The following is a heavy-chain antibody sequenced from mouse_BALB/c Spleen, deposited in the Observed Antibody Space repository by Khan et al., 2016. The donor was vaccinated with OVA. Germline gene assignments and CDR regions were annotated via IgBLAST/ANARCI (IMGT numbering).Heavy chain of an antibody. D-gene: IGHD2-13*01. V-gene: IGHV1S81*02. CDR1: GYTFTSYY. CDR2: INPSDGGT. CDR3: TRSAYGDPFAY. Sequence: QVRLQQSGAELVKPGTSVKLSCKASGYTFTSYYMYWVKKRPGQGLEWIGGINPSDGGTIFNEKFKSKATLTVDKSSSTAYMQLSSLTSEDSAVYSCTRSAYGDPFAYWGQGTLVTVSA. J-gene: IGHJ3*01.